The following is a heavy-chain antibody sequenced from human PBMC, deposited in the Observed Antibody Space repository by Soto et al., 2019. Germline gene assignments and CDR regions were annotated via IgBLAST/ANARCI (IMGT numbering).Heavy chain of an antibody. CDR1: GGTFSSYA. CDR3: ARAGGYCSSTSCYSYYYYGMDV. CDR2: IIPIFGTA. Sequence: QVQLVQSGAEVKKPGSSVKVSCKASGGTFSSYAISWVRQAPGQGLEWMGGIIPIFGTANYAQKFQGRVTITADESTSTAYMELSSLRSEDTAVYYCARAGGYCSSTSCYSYYYYGMDVWGQGTTVTVSS. D-gene: IGHD2-2*01. V-gene: IGHV1-69*01. J-gene: IGHJ6*02.